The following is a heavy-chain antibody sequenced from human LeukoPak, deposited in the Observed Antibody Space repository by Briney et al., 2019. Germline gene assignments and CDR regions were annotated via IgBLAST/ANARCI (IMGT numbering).Heavy chain of an antibody. D-gene: IGHD2-21*01. Sequence: SETLSLTCTVSGGSISSSSYYWGWIRQPPGKGLEWIGGIYYSGSTYYNPSLKSRVTISVDTSKNQFSLKLSSVTAADTAVYYCARDIKVINPNNWLDPWGQGTLVTVSS. J-gene: IGHJ5*02. CDR3: ARDIKVINPNNWLDP. V-gene: IGHV4-39*07. CDR1: GGSISSSSYY. CDR2: IYYSGST.